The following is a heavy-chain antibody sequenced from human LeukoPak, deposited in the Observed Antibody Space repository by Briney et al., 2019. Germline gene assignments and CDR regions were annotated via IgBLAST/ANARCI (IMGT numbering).Heavy chain of an antibody. Sequence: TGGSLRLSCAASGFTFSSYAMSWVRQAPGKGQEWVSAISGSGGSTYYADSVKGRFTISRDNSKNTLYLQMNSLRAEGTAVYYCATSGYSYGYVDYWGQGTLVTVSS. V-gene: IGHV3-23*01. CDR3: ATSGYSYGYVDY. CDR1: GFTFSSYA. D-gene: IGHD5-18*01. J-gene: IGHJ4*02. CDR2: ISGSGGST.